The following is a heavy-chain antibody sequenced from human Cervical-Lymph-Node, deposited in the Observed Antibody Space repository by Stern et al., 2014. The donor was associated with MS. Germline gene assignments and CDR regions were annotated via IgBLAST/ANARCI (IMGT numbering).Heavy chain of an antibody. CDR3: AVAGTGDY. D-gene: IGHD6-19*01. Sequence: QLQLQESGPGLVKPSGTLSLTCAVSGGSISSRKWWSWVRQPPGKGLEWIGEIYHSGGPNYNPALKIRFTISVDKSKNQFSLKLSSVTAADTAVYYCAVAGTGDYWGQGTLVTVSS. V-gene: IGHV4-4*02. CDR1: GGSISSRKW. J-gene: IGHJ4*02. CDR2: IYHSGGP.